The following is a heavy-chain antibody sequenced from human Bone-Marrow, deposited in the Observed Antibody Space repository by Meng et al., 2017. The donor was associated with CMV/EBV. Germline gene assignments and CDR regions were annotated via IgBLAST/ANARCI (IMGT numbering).Heavy chain of an antibody. V-gene: IGHV3-23*01. D-gene: IGHD2-2*02. CDR2: ISGSGGST. CDR1: GFTFSSYA. Sequence: GESLKISCAASGFTFSSYAMSWVRQAPGKGLEWVSVISGSGGSTYYADAVKVRFTISRDNSKNTLYLQMNSLRAEDTAVYYCAKRPRVVVVPAAINYDSFDIWGQGTMVTVSS. J-gene: IGHJ3*02. CDR3: AKRPRVVVVPAAINYDSFDI.